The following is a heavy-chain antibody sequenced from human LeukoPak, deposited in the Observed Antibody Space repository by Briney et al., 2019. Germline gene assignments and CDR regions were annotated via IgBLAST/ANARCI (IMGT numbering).Heavy chain of an antibody. V-gene: IGHV1-46*01. J-gene: IGHJ3*02. CDR2: INPSGGST. CDR1: GYTFTSYY. CDR3: ARGSLLGAFDI. Sequence: ATVNVSCKASGYTFTSYYMHWVRQAPGQGLEWMGIINPSGGSTSYAQKFQGRVTMTRDTSTSTVYMELSSLRSEDTAVYYCARGSLLGAFDIWGQGTMVTVSS.